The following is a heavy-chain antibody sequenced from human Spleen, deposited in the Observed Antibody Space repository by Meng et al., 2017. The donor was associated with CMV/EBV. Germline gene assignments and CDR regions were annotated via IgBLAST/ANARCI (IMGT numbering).Heavy chain of an antibody. CDR3: ARVPSIVATIDY. J-gene: IGHJ4*02. CDR2: IYYSGNT. D-gene: IGHD5-12*01. V-gene: IGHV4-30-4*08. CDR1: GGSISSYY. Sequence: SETLSLTCTVSGGSISSYYWSWIRQPPGKGLEWIGYIYYSGNTYYNPSLKSRVTISVDTSKNQFSLNLTSVTAADTAVYYCARVPSIVATIDYWGQGTLVTVSS.